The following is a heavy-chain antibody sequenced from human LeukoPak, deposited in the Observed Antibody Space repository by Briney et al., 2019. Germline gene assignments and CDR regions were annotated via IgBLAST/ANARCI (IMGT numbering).Heavy chain of an antibody. Sequence: PSETLSLTCAVPGGSFSGYLWSWLRQPPGKGLEWVGEINYNGEITNYNPSLNSRVSISVDTSKNQFSLRLTSVTAADTAVYYCTRSGLTGMRKYPRPDYYYYGMDVWGQGTAVTVSS. D-gene: IGHD2-2*01. CDR1: GGSFSGYL. CDR3: TRSGLTGMRKYPRPDYYYYGMDV. J-gene: IGHJ6*02. CDR2: INYNGEIT. V-gene: IGHV4-34*01.